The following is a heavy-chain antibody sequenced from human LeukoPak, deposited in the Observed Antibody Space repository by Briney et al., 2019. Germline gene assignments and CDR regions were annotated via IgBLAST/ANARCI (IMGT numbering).Heavy chain of an antibody. D-gene: IGHD3/OR15-3a*01. J-gene: IGHJ6*03. Sequence: GGSLRLSCAASGFTFSSYGMHWVRQAPGKGLEWVAFIRYDGSNKYYADSVKGRFTISRDNSKNTLYLQMNSLRAEDTAVYYCAKDWTGYGDYYYMDVWGKGTTVTISS. CDR2: IRYDGSNK. CDR3: AKDWTGYGDYYYMDV. CDR1: GFTFSSYG. V-gene: IGHV3-30*02.